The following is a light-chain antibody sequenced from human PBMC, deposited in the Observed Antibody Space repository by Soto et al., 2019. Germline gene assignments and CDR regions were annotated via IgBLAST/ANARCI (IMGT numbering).Light chain of an antibody. CDR2: AAS. V-gene: IGKV1-9*01. CDR1: QSIGIY. J-gene: IGKJ1*01. Sequence: ILLTQSPSSLSASVGDRVSITCRASQSIGIYLNWYQQKRGEAPQLLIYAASNLQSRVASRCSSSGSAGEFVTLISSMQPEDFVTYYCHQLITYHQTFGQGTKVDIK. CDR3: HQLITYHQT.